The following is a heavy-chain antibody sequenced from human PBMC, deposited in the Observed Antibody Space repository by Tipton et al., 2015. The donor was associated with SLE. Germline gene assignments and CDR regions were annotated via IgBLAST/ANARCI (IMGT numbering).Heavy chain of an antibody. Sequence: TLSLTCTVYGWSFSGYYWSWIRQPPGKGLEWIGEINHSGNTNYNPSLKSRVTISIDTSKNQFSLKLSSVTAADSAVYYCARHTWFDPWGQGTLVTVSS. CDR1: GWSFSGYY. J-gene: IGHJ5*02. CDR3: ARHTWFDP. V-gene: IGHV4-34*01. CDR2: INHSGNT.